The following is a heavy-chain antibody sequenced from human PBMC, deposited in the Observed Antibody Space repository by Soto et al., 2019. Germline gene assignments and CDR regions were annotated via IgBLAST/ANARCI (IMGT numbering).Heavy chain of an antibody. V-gene: IGHV4-59*01. J-gene: IGHJ4*02. Sequence: SETLSPTCTVSGGSISYYYWGWIRQPPGKGLEWIGSIYYSGNTHYNPSLKSRVTISVDTSMNQFSLNLDSVTAVDSAVYYCVRGGYVHAFDYWGQGALVTVSS. CDR3: VRGGYVHAFDY. CDR1: GGSISYYY. CDR2: IYYSGNT. D-gene: IGHD5-12*01.